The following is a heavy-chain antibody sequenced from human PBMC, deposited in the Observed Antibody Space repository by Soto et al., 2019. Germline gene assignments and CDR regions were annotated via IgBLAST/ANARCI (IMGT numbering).Heavy chain of an antibody. Sequence: ASVKVSCKASGYTFTSYYMHWVRQAPGQGLEWMGVINPSGGSTSYAQKFQGRVTMTRDTSTSTVYMELSSLRSEDTAVYYCARTIQDSSDWYAFDIWCQGTMVTVSS. CDR1: GYTFTSYY. D-gene: IGHD6-19*01. V-gene: IGHV1-46*03. CDR2: INPSGGST. CDR3: ARTIQDSSDWYAFDI. J-gene: IGHJ3*02.